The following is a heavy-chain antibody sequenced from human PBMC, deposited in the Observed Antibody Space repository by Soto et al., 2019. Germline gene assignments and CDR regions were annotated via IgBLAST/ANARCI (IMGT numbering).Heavy chain of an antibody. Sequence: SETLSLTCTVSGGSISGYFWSWIRQPPGKGLEWVGYIHYSRSTNYNPSFKNRVNISVDTSKNQFSLNLSSVTAADTAVYYCARGTWIQLPSFWGQGTLVTVSS. D-gene: IGHD5-18*01. CDR3: ARGTWIQLPSF. CDR1: GGSISGYF. J-gene: IGHJ4*02. V-gene: IGHV4-59*01. CDR2: IHYSRST.